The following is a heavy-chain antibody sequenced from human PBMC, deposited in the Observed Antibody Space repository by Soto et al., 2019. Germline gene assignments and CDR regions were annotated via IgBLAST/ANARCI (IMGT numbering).Heavy chain of an antibody. J-gene: IGHJ5*01. CDR1: GFTFSSYA. CDR3: AGALTYYYDIDS. CDR2: INSDGSRT. Sequence: GGSLRLSCAASGFTFSSYAMHWVRQAPWKGLVWVSRINSDGSRTTYADSVKGRFTISRDNAKNMLHLQMNSLRAEDTAVYYCAGALTYYYDIDSWGQGPLVTVS. D-gene: IGHD3-22*01. V-gene: IGHV3-74*01.